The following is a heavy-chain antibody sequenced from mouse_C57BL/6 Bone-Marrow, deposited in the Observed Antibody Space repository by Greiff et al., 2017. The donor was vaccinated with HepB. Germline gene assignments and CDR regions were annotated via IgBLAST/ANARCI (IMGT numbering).Heavy chain of an antibody. CDR3: ASPTMITSFAY. Sequence: VQLQQSGPELVKPGASVKISCKASGYAFSSSWMNWVKQRPGKGLEWIGRIYPGDGDTNYNGKFKGKATLTADKSSSTAYMQLSSLASEDSYVYFCASPTMITSFAYWGQGTLVTVSA. CDR2: IYPGDGDT. D-gene: IGHD2-4*01. CDR1: GYAFSSSW. V-gene: IGHV1-82*01. J-gene: IGHJ3*01.